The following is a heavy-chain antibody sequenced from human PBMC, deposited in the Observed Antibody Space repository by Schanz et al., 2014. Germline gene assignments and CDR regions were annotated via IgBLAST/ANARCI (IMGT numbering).Heavy chain of an antibody. V-gene: IGHV3-13*01. CDR2: IGYLGDT. D-gene: IGHD6-19*01. Sequence: ESGGGLVQPGGSLRLSCAASGFTLSNSDMHWVRQGTGKGLEWVSTIGYLGDTYYPDSVKGRFTVSRDSGQNSLYLQMNSLRAGDTAVYYCAIIGVMVAVAGTRADYWGQGTLVTVSS. CDR1: GFTLSNSD. CDR3: AIIGVMVAVAGTRADY. J-gene: IGHJ4*02.